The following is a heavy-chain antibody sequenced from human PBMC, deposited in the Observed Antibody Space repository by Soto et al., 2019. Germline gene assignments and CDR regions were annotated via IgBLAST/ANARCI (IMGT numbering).Heavy chain of an antibody. V-gene: IGHV3-23*01. CDR2: ISGSGGST. CDR1: GFTFSSYA. CDR3: AKSFGIFTGYHSDALDI. Sequence: PGGSLRLSCAASGFTFSSYAMSWVRQAPGKGLEWVSAISGSGGSTYYADSVKGRFTISRDTSKNTLYLQINSLRAEDTAVYYCAKSFGIFTGYHSDALDIWGQGTMVTVSS. D-gene: IGHD3-9*01. J-gene: IGHJ3*02.